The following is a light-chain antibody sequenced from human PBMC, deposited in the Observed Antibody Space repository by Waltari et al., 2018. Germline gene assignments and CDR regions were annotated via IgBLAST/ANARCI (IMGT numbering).Light chain of an antibody. Sequence: QSALTQPPSASGSPGQSITISCTGISTDVEGYYLVFWYQQHPGKAPKLLIYEVTKRPSGVPDRFSGSKSDNTASLAVSGLQAEDEADYYCSSYAGGSSLMFGGGTKLTVL. V-gene: IGLV2-8*01. CDR2: EVT. J-gene: IGLJ3*02. CDR3: SSYAGGSSLM. CDR1: STDVEGYYL.